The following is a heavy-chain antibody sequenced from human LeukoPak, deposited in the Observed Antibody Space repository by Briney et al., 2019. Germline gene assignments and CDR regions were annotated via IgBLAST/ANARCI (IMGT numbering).Heavy chain of an antibody. CDR3: ARGRITMVRGVLDYYYYYYMDV. V-gene: IGHV6-1*01. CDR2: TYYRSKWYN. J-gene: IGHJ6*03. D-gene: IGHD3-10*01. CDR1: GDSVSSNSAA. Sequence: SQTLSLTCAISGDSVSSNSAAWNWIRQSPSRGLEWLGRTYYRSKWYNDYAVSVKSRITINPDTSKNQFSLQLNSVTPEDTAVYYCARGRITMVRGVLDYYYYYYMDVWGKGTSVTVSS.